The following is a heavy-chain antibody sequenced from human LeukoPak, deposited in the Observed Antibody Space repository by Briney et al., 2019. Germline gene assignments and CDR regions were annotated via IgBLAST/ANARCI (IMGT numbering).Heavy chain of an antibody. CDR1: GFTSRNYY. Sequence: GGSLRLSCAASGFTSRNYYMCWIRQAPGKGLEWVSYVRSSGGTIYFADSVKGRFTVSRDNAKNSLYLQMNSLRAEDTDVYYCARQHWGLHYWGQGTLVTVSS. V-gene: IGHV3-11*04. CDR2: VRSSGGTI. D-gene: IGHD7-27*01. J-gene: IGHJ4*02. CDR3: ARQHWGLHY.